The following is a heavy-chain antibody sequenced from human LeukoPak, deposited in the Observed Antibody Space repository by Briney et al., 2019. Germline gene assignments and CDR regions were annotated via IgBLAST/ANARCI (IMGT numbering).Heavy chain of an antibody. D-gene: IGHD6-13*01. J-gene: IGHJ4*02. CDR1: GFTFSSYA. Sequence: GGSLRLPCAASGFTFSSYAMHWVRQAPGKGLEWVAVISYDGSNKYYADSVKGRFTISRDNSKNTLYLQMNSLRAEDTAVYYCARDPYSSSWLDYWGQGTLVTVSS. CDR3: ARDPYSSSWLDY. V-gene: IGHV3-30*04. CDR2: ISYDGSNK.